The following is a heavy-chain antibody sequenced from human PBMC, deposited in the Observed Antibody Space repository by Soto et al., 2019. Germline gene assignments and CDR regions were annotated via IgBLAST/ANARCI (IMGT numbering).Heavy chain of an antibody. D-gene: IGHD3-10*01. CDR1: GYTFASYD. V-gene: IGHV1-8*01. Sequence: ASVKVSCKASGYTFASYDINWVRQATGQGLEWMGWMNPNSGNTGYAQKFQGRVTMTRNTSISTAYMELSSLRSEDTAVYYCARGVYGSGGYHHYWFSPRGQRTPVPVSS. J-gene: IGHJ5*02. CDR2: MNPNSGNT. CDR3: ARGVYGSGGYHHYWFSP.